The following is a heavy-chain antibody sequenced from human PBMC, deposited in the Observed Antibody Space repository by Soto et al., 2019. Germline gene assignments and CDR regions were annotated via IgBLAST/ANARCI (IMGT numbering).Heavy chain of an antibody. CDR3: AKDEGDQLLEYYFDY. J-gene: IGHJ4*02. V-gene: IGHV3-9*01. D-gene: IGHD2-2*01. CDR2: ISWNSGSI. Sequence: GGSLRLSCAASGFTFDDYAMHWVRQAPGKGLEWVSGISWNSGSIGYADSVKGRFTISRDNAKNSLYLQMNSLRAEDTALYYCAKDEGDQLLEYYFDYWGQGTLVTVSS. CDR1: GFTFDDYA.